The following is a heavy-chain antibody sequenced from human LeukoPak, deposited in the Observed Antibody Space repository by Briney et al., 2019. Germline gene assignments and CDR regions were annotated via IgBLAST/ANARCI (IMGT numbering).Heavy chain of an antibody. CDR3: ARRYFDY. J-gene: IGHJ4*02. V-gene: IGHV3-7*01. CDR2: IKQDGSEK. Sequence: GGSLRLSCVASGFTFSSYWMSWVRQAPGKGLEWVANIKQDGSEKQYVDSLKGRVTISRDNAKNSLYLEMNSLRAEDTAVYYCARRYFDYWGQGTLVTVSS. CDR1: GFTFSSYW.